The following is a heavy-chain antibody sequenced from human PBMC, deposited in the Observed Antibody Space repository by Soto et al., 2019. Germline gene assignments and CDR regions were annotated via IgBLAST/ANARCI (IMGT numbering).Heavy chain of an antibody. CDR3: ARGYYFDY. V-gene: IGHV1-69*15. J-gene: IGHJ4*02. Sequence: QVQLVQSGAEVKKPGSSVRVSCKASGGTFSNFVMNWVRQAPGQGLEWMGRITPIFGTPIYAQKFQGRVTITADESPSTAFMELSSLRSDDTAVYYSARGYYFDYWGQGTLVTVSS. CDR1: GGTFSNFV. CDR2: ITPIFGTP.